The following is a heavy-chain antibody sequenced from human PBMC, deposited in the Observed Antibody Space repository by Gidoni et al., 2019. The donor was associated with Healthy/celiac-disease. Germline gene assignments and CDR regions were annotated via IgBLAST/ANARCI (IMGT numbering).Heavy chain of an antibody. D-gene: IGHD6-19*01. CDR1: GASFSGYY. CDR3: ARVASSGWLYFDY. Sequence: QVQLQQWGAGLLKPSETLSLTCAVYGASFSGYYWSWIRQPPGKGLEWIGEINHSGSTNYNPSLKSRVTISVDTSKNQFSLKLSSVTAADTAVYYCARVASSGWLYFDYWGQGTLVTVSS. J-gene: IGHJ4*02. V-gene: IGHV4-34*01. CDR2: INHSGST.